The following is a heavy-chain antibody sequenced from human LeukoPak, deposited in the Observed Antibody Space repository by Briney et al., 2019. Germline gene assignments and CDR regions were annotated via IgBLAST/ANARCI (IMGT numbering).Heavy chain of an antibody. J-gene: IGHJ3*02. D-gene: IGHD5-12*01. Sequence: SETLSLTCTVSGGSISSSSFYWDWIRQPPGKGLEWIGTIFYSGSTYYNPSLKSRITISVDTSKNQFSLKLSSVTAADTAMYYCARHSRSGYSDYESAFDIWGQGTMVIVSS. CDR2: IFYSGST. CDR1: GGSISSSSFY. CDR3: ARHSRSGYSDYESAFDI. V-gene: IGHV4-39*01.